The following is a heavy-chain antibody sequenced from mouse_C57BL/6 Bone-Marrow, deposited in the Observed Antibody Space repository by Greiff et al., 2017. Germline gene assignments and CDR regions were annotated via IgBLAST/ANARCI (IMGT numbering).Heavy chain of an antibody. Sequence: VQLQQSGPELVKPGASVKISCKASGYTFTDYYMNWVKQSHGKSLEWIGDINPNNGGTSYNQKFKGKATLTVDKSSSTAYMELRSLTSEDSAVYYCARGEDYGSSFDYWRQGTTLTVSS. CDR3: ARGEDYGSSFDY. D-gene: IGHD1-1*01. CDR2: INPNNGGT. CDR1: GYTFTDYY. J-gene: IGHJ2*01. V-gene: IGHV1-26*01.